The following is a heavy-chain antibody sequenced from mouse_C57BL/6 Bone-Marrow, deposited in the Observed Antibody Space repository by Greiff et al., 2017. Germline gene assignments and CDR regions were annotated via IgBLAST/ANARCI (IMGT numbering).Heavy chain of an antibody. J-gene: IGHJ4*01. CDR2: IYPRDGST. D-gene: IGHD2-4*01. CDR1: GYTFTDHT. CDR3: AKERGLRRRAYYAMDY. Sequence: VKLQESDAELVKPGASVKISCKVSGYTFTDHTIHWMKQRPEQGLEWIGYIYPRDGSTKYNEKFKGKATLTADKSSSTAYMQLNSLTSEDSAVYFCAKERGLRRRAYYAMDYWGQGTSVTVSS. V-gene: IGHV1-78*01.